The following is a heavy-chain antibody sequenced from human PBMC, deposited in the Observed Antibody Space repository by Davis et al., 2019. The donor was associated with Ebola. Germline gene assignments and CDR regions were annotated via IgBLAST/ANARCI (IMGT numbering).Heavy chain of an antibody. J-gene: IGHJ2*01. CDR1: GYCITPNW. CDR2: IHPGGSDT. D-gene: IGHD3-10*01. Sequence: GEFLKTSCKCSGYCITPNWTGSGRQLPGPCVEWMGNIHPGGSDTRYSRSFQGQVIISADESISTAYLQWNTLQASDTAVYYCARLYGPGHYLNWYFNLWGRVTLVTVSS. V-gene: IGHV5-51*02. CDR3: ARLYGPGHYLNWYFNL.